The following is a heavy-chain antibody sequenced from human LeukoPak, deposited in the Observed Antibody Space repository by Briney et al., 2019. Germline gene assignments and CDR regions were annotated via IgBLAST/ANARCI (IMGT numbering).Heavy chain of an antibody. J-gene: IGHJ4*02. V-gene: IGHV3-30-3*01. Sequence: GGSLRLSCAASGFTFSSYAMHWVRQAPGKGLEWVAVISYDGSNKYYADSVKGRFTISRDNSKNTLYLQMNSLRAEDTAVYYCAREGDYGDPGADYWGQGTLVTVSS. CDR3: AREGDYGDPGADY. CDR1: GFTFSSYA. CDR2: ISYDGSNK. D-gene: IGHD4-17*01.